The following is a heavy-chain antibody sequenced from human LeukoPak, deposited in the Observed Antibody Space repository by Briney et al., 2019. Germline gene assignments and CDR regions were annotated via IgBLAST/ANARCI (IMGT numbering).Heavy chain of an antibody. V-gene: IGHV3-74*01. CDR1: GFTFSSYW. D-gene: IGHD3-10*01. CDR3: ARAVTYFYGSVTYDWFDP. J-gene: IGHJ5*02. CDR2: IKSDGST. Sequence: GGSLRLSCAASGFTFSSYWMRWVRQTPGKGLVWVSRIKSDGSTIYADSVKGRFTISRDNAKNTLYLQMNSLRAEDTAIYYCARAVTYFYGSVTYDWFDPWGQGTLVTVSS.